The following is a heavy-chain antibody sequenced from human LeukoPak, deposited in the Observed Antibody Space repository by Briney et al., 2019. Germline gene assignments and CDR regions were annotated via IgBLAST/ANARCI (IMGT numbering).Heavy chain of an antibody. D-gene: IGHD2-21*02. CDR3: ARTMAYCGGDCASGFDY. Sequence: GGSLRLSCAASGFTFSSYWMHWVRQAPGKGLVWVSRINTDGSSTSYADSVKGRFTISRDNAKNTLYLQMNSLRAEDTAVYYCARTMAYCGGDCASGFDYWGQGTLVTVSS. CDR1: GFTFSSYW. CDR2: INTDGSST. J-gene: IGHJ4*02. V-gene: IGHV3-74*01.